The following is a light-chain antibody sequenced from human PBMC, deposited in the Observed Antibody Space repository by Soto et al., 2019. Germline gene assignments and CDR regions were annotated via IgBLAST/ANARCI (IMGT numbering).Light chain of an antibody. CDR2: KAS. Sequence: DIQMTQSPSTLSASVGDRVTITCRASQSISSWLAWYQQKPGKAPKLLIYKASSLKSGVPSRFSGSGSGTEFTLTISSLQPDDFATDYCQQSFTFGPGTKVDIK. J-gene: IGKJ3*01. V-gene: IGKV1-5*03. CDR3: QQSFT. CDR1: QSISSW.